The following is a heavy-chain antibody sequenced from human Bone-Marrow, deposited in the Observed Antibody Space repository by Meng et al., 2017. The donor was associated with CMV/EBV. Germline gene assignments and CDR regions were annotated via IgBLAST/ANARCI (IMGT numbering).Heavy chain of an antibody. CDR3: ARFEYSSSPFDP. Sequence: SETLSLTCTVSGGSISSSSYYWGWIRQPPGKGLEWIGSIYYSGSTYYNPSLKSRVTISVDTSKNQFSLKLSSVTAADTAVYYCARFEYSSSPFDPWGQGTRVTVSS. CDR1: GGSISSSSYY. J-gene: IGHJ5*02. CDR2: IYYSGST. V-gene: IGHV4-39*07. D-gene: IGHD6-6*01.